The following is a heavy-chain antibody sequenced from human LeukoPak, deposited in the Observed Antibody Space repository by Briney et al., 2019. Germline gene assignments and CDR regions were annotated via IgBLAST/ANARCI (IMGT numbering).Heavy chain of an antibody. CDR3: ARDAARRGFDY. J-gene: IGHJ4*02. CDR1: GGSISSYY. D-gene: IGHD1-14*01. V-gene: IGHV4-59*01. CDR2: IYYSGST. Sequence: SETLSLTCTVSGGSISSYYWSWIRQPPGKGLEWIGYIYYSGSTNYNPSLKSRVTISVDTSKNQFSLKLSSVTAADTAVYYCARDAARRGFDYWGQGTLVTVSS.